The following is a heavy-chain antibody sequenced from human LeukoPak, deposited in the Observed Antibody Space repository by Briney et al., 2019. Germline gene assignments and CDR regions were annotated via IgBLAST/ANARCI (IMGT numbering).Heavy chain of an antibody. J-gene: IGHJ4*02. CDR2: ISGGNGDT. V-gene: IGHV1-18*01. Sequence: GSVKLSCKASGYTFTTFGISWVRQAPGQGLEWVGWISGGNGDTDYAQRFQGRVTLTTDTSTSTAYMELTSLRSDDTALYYCARDVGINRFDYWGQGTLVTVSS. CDR1: GYTFTTFG. D-gene: IGHD7-27*01. CDR3: ARDVGINRFDY.